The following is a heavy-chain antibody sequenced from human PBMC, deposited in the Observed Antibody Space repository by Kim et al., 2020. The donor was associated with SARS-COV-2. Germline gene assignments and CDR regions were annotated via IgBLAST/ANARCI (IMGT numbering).Heavy chain of an antibody. J-gene: IGHJ4*02. V-gene: IGHV3-30*18. D-gene: IGHD2-21*01. CDR3: AKVPYGGPDDY. CDR2: ISYDGSNK. CDR1: GFTFSSYG. Sequence: GGSLRLPCAASGFTFSSYGMHWVRQAPGKGLEWVAVISYDGSNKYYADSVKGRFTISRDNSKNTLYLQMNSLRAEDTAVYYCAKVPYGGPDDYWGQGTLVTDSS.